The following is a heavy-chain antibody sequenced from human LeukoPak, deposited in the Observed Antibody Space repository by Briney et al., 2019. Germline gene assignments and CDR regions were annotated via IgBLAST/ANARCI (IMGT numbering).Heavy chain of an antibody. CDR2: IYHSGST. CDR1: GYSISSGYY. V-gene: IGHV4-38-2*01. CDR3: AREGGGYCSGGSCAYGMDV. D-gene: IGHD2-15*01. Sequence: SETLSLTCAVSGYSISSGYYWGWIRQPPGKGLEWIGSIYHSGSTYYNPSLKSRVTISVDTSKNQFSLKLSSVTAADTAVYYCAREGGGYCSGGSCAYGMDVWGKGTTVTVSS. J-gene: IGHJ6*04.